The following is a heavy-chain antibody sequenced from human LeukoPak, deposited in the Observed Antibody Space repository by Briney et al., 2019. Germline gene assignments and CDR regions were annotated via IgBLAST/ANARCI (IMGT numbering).Heavy chain of an antibody. Sequence: PGGSLRLSCAASGFTFSSYSMNWVRQAPGKGLEWVSSISSSSSYIYYADSVKGRFTISRDNAKNSLYLQMNSLRAEDTAVYYCARDGSRHDAFDIWGQGTMVTVSS. CDR2: ISSSSSYI. D-gene: IGHD2-15*01. CDR1: GFTFSSYS. V-gene: IGHV3-21*01. CDR3: ARDGSRHDAFDI. J-gene: IGHJ3*02.